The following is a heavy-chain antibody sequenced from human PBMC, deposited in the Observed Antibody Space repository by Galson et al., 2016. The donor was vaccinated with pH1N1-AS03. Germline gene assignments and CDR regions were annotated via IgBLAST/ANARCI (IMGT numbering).Heavy chain of an antibody. CDR3: ARVSGGSRLLIFDF. CDR1: GFTFSDYD. CDR2: ISSSSSPI. J-gene: IGHJ4*02. D-gene: IGHD3-10*02. Sequence: SLRLSCAASGFTFSDYDMRWIRQAPGKGLEWVSSISSSSSPIYYADSVKGRFTTSRDNAKNSVYLQMNSLRAEDTAVYYCARVSGGSRLLIFDFWGQGTLVTVSS. V-gene: IGHV3-11*04.